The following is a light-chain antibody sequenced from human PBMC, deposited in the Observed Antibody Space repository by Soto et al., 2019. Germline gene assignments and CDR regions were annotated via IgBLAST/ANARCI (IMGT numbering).Light chain of an antibody. CDR2: KVS. Sequence: QSALTQHASVSGSPGQSITISCTGTSRDVGGYDYLSWYQQHPGKAPKLLIYKVSNRPSGVSNRFSVSKSGSTASLTISGIQAEDEAGYYLRSYTSSRGSVIGSGTKLTVL. V-gene: IGLV2-14*01. CDR3: RSYTSSRGSV. CDR1: SRDVGGYDY. J-gene: IGLJ1*01.